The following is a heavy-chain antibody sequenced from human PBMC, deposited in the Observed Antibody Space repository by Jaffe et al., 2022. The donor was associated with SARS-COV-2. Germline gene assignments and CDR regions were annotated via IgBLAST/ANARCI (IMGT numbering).Heavy chain of an antibody. CDR2: ISGSGSNA. CDR3: TKARRTTSNFEF. CDR1: GFTFSNYA. D-gene: IGHD6-6*01. J-gene: IGHJ4*01. V-gene: IGHV3-23*01. Sequence: EVQLLESGGGLVQPGGSLRLSCATSGFTFSNYAMNWVRQAPGKGLEWVAIISGSGSNAEYADSVKGRFTITRDNSKNTLSLQMHSLRAEDTALYYCTKARRTTSNFEFWGHGTLVTVSS.